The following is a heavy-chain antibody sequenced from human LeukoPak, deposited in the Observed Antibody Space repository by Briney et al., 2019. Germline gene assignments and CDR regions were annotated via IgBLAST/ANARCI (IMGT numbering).Heavy chain of an antibody. D-gene: IGHD6-19*01. Sequence: SETLSLTCTVSGGSMSTFYWSWIRQPAGKGLEWIGHIYSSGSTNYNPSLKSRVTMSVDTSNNRLSLKLSSVTAADTAVYYCARVRAVAGTYFDYWGQGTLVTVSS. CDR1: GGSMSTFY. V-gene: IGHV4-4*07. J-gene: IGHJ4*02. CDR3: ARVRAVAGTYFDY. CDR2: IYSSGST.